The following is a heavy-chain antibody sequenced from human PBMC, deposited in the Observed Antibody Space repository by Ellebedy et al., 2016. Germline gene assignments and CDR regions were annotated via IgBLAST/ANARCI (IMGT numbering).Heavy chain of an antibody. Sequence: GGSLRLSCAASGFTFSSYGMHWVRQAPGKGLEWVAVIWYDGSNNYYADSVKGRFTISRDNSKNTLYLQMNSLRAEDTAVYYCARDGLTLEYSSSSSAFDIWGQGTMVTVSS. CDR2: IWYDGSNN. D-gene: IGHD6-6*01. J-gene: IGHJ3*02. V-gene: IGHV3-33*01. CDR1: GFTFSSYG. CDR3: ARDGLTLEYSSSSSAFDI.